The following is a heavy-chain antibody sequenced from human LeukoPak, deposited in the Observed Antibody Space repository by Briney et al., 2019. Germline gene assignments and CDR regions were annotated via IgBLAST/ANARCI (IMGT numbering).Heavy chain of an antibody. J-gene: IGHJ3*02. V-gene: IGHV4-38-2*01. D-gene: IGHD2-15*01. CDR3: ARVDTRDDAFDI. CDR2: IYHSGST. CDR1: GYSISSGYY. Sequence: SETLSLTCAVSGYSISSGYYWGWIRQPPGKGLEWIGSIYHSGSTYYNPSLKSRVTISVDTSKNQFSLKLSSVTAADTAVYYCARVDTRDDAFDIWGQGTMATVSS.